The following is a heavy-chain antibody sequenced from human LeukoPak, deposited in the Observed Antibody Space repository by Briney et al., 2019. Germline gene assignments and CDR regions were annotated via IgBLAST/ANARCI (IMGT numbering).Heavy chain of an antibody. CDR3: ARVKEDGYNYINWFDP. CDR1: GYTFTGYY. Sequence: ASVKVSCTASGYTFTGYYMHWVRQAPGQGLEWMGWINPNSGGTNYAQKFQGRVTMTRDTSISTAYMELSRLRSDDTAVYYCARVKEDGYNYINWFDPWGQGTLVTVSS. J-gene: IGHJ5*02. D-gene: IGHD5-24*01. V-gene: IGHV1-2*02. CDR2: INPNSGGT.